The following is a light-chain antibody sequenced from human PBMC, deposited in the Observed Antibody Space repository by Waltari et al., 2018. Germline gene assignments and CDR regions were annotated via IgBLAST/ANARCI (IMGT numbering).Light chain of an antibody. V-gene: IGLV3-19*01. J-gene: IGLJ3*02. CDR2: GKY. CDR1: SLRSYY. Sequence: SSELTQDPAVSVALGQTVRITCQGDSLRSYYASWYQPKPGQAPVLVIYGKYNRPSGIPDRCSGSRSGNTASLTITGAQAEDEADYYCNSRDSSGNHWVFGGGTKLTVL. CDR3: NSRDSSGNHWV.